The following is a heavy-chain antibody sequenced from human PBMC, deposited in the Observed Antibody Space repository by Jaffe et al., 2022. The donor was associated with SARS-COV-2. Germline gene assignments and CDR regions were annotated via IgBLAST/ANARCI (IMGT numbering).Heavy chain of an antibody. CDR3: ARDVDHYTPYYYYAVDV. V-gene: IGHV3-48*02. CDR2: ISSSSSTI. CDR1: GFTFSSYS. Sequence: EVQLVESGGGLVQPGGSLRLSCAASGFTFSSYSMNWVRQAPGEGLEWISYISSSSSTIYYADSVKGRFTISRDNAKNSLYLQMNSLRDEDTAVYYCARDVDHYTPYYYYAVDVWGQGTTVTVSS. J-gene: IGHJ6*02. D-gene: IGHD2-2*02.